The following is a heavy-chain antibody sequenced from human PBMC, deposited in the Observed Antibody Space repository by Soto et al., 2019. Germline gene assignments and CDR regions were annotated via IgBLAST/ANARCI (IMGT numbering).Heavy chain of an antibody. CDR2: ISWNSGSI. CDR3: AKDIVYNSSWAFDY. D-gene: IGHD6-13*01. Sequence: GGSLRLSCAASGFTFDDYAMHWVRQAPGKGLEWVSGISWNSGSIGYADSVKGRFTISRDNAKNSLYLQMNSLRAEDTALYYCAKDIVYNSSWAFDYWGQGTLVTVSS. V-gene: IGHV3-9*01. CDR1: GFTFDDYA. J-gene: IGHJ4*02.